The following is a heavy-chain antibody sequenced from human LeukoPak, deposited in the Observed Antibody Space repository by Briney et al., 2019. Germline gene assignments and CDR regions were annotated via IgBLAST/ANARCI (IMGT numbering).Heavy chain of an antibody. V-gene: IGHV4-34*01. CDR1: GGSLSGYD. CDR3: ARGNWNSTYYFDY. Sequence: SETLSLTCAVSGGSLSGYDWIWIRQPSGKGLEWIGEINHSGTTNYNPSLKSRVTISVDTSKNQFSLKLDSVTAADTAVYYCARGNWNSTYYFDYWGQGTLVTVSS. J-gene: IGHJ4*02. CDR2: INHSGTT. D-gene: IGHD1-7*01.